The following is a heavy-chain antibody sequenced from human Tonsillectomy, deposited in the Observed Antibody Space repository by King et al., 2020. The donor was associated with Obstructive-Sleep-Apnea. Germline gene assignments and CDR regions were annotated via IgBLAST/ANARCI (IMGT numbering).Heavy chain of an antibody. J-gene: IGHJ4*02. CDR3: AREGTISGWPSFDY. V-gene: IGHV4-34*01. CDR2: INHSGST. Sequence: VQLQLWGAGLLKPSETLSLTCAVYGGSFSGYYWSWIRQPPGKGLEWIGEINHSGSTPYNPSLKRRVTISVDMSKNQVSLKLSSVTAADTAGYYCAREGTISGWPSFDYWGQGTLVTVSS. D-gene: IGHD6-19*01. CDR1: GGSFSGYY.